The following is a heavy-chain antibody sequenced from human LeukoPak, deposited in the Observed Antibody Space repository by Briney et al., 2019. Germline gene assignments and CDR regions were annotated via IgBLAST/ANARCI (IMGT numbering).Heavy chain of an antibody. Sequence: SETLSLTCTISGGSISSYYWSWIRQPPGKGLEWIGYIYYSGSTNYNPSLKSRVTISVDTSKNQFSLKLSSVTAADTAVYYCARGTGYSSGWYGNYYYGMDVWGQGTTVTVSS. CDR3: ARGTGYSSGWYGNYYYGMDV. V-gene: IGHV4-59*01. CDR1: GGSISSYY. J-gene: IGHJ6*02. CDR2: IYYSGST. D-gene: IGHD6-19*01.